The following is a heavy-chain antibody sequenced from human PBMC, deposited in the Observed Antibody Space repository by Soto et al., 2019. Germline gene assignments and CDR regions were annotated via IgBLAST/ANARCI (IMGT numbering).Heavy chain of an antibody. CDR2: VSAGNGQT. D-gene: IGHD6-13*01. CDR3: ARGSSSWENYYFYGLDI. CDR1: GYSFSNYG. Sequence: ASVKVSCKASGYSFSNYGIHWVSQAPGQRLEWLGWVSAGNGQTKYSQRFQGRVTITRDTSASTAHMDLTSLTSEDTGVYYCARGSSSWENYYFYGLDIWGQGSTVTVSS. J-gene: IGHJ6*02. V-gene: IGHV1-3*01.